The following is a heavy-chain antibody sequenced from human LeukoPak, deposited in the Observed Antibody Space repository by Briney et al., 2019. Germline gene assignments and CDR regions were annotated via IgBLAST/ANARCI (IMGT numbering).Heavy chain of an antibody. D-gene: IGHD6-19*01. V-gene: IGHV3-48*02. CDR3: AKDNSKSVAGRGGFFDY. Sequence: GGSLRLSCAASGFTFSSYSMSWVRQTPGKGLEWVSYISSGSSTICYADSVKGRFTISRDNAKNSLYLQVNSLRDEDTAVYYCAKDNSKSVAGRGGFFDYWGQGTLVTVSS. J-gene: IGHJ4*02. CDR2: ISSGSSTI. CDR1: GFTFSSYS.